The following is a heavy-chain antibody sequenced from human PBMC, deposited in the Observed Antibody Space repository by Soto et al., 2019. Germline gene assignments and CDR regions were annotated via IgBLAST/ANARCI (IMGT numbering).Heavy chain of an antibody. D-gene: IGHD2-15*01. J-gene: IGHJ5*02. V-gene: IGHV1-69*04. CDR3: ARDLPVGYCSGGCPMS. Sequence: SVKVSCKASRVTFSSYTICWVRQSPGQGLEWMGRIIPILGIANYAQKFQGRVTITADKSTSTAYMELSSLRSEDTAVYYCARDLPVGYCSGGCPMSWGQGTLVTV. CDR2: IIPILGIA. CDR1: RVTFSSYT.